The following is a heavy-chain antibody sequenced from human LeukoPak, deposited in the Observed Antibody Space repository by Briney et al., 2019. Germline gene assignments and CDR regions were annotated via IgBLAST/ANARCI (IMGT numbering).Heavy chain of an antibody. CDR2: IYYSGST. CDR3: ASINPTIDYSLDY. Sequence: SETLSLTCTVSGGSISSSSYYWGWIRQPPGKGLEWIGSIYYSGSTYYNPSLKSRVTISVDTSKNQFSLKLSSVTAADTAVYYRASINPTIDYSLDYWGQGTLVTVSS. V-gene: IGHV4-39*01. D-gene: IGHD4-11*01. J-gene: IGHJ4*02. CDR1: GGSISSSSYY.